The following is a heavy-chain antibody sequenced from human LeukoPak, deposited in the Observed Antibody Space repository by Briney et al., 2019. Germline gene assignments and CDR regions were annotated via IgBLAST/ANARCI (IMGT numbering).Heavy chain of an antibody. V-gene: IGHV1-46*01. Sequence: ASVKVSCKASGYTFTSYFMHWVRQAPGQGLEWMGIINPSGGSTSYAQKFQGRVTMTRDTSTRTVYMELSSLRSEDTAVYYCARAAALRGYSYGGFDYWGQGTLVTVSS. CDR2: INPSGGST. CDR3: ARAAALRGYSYGGFDY. J-gene: IGHJ4*02. D-gene: IGHD5-18*01. CDR1: GYTFTSYF.